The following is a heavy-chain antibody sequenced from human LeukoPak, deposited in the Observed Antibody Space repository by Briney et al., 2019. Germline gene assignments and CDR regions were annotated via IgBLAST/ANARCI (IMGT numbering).Heavy chain of an antibody. CDR3: AKDKRVYYYGMDV. Sequence: GGSLRLSCAASGFTFDDYAMHWVRQAPGKGLEWVSGISWNSGSIGYADSVKGRFTISRDNAKNSLYLQMNSLRAEGTALYYCAKDKRVYYYGMDVWGQGTTVTVSS. CDR2: ISWNSGSI. CDR1: GFTFDDYA. J-gene: IGHJ6*02. V-gene: IGHV3-9*01.